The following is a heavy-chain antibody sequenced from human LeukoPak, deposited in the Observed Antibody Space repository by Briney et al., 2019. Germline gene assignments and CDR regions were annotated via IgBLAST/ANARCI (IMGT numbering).Heavy chain of an antibody. CDR1: GFTFSDYY. J-gene: IGHJ4*02. D-gene: IGHD5-12*01. Sequence: KSGGSLRLSCAASGFTFSDYYMSWIRQAPGKGLEWVSYISSSGSTIYYADSVKGRFTISRDNAKNSPYLQMNSLRAEDTAVYYCATRYSGYDHFDYWGQGTLVTVSS. CDR2: ISSSGSTI. V-gene: IGHV3-11*01. CDR3: ATRYSGYDHFDY.